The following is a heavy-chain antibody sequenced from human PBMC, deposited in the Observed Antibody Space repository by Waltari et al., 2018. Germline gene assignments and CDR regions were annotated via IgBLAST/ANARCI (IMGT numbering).Heavy chain of an antibody. CDR2: SSPNSGDT. CDR1: GYTFTGYY. D-gene: IGHD3-3*01. CDR3: ARDRGGDLGVVTNNWLDP. Sequence: QVHLVQSGAEVKKPGASVKVSCKASGYTFTGYYMHWVRQAPGQGLGWMGVSSPNSGDTNLPKGFEGRVTMTRDTAITTVYMELKRLTSDDTAVYYCARDRGGDLGVVTNNWLDPWGQGTLVTVSS. J-gene: IGHJ5*02. V-gene: IGHV1-2*02.